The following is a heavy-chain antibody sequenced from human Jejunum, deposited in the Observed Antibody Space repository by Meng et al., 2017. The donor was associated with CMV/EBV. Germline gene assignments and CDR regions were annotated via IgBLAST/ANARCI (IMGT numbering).Heavy chain of an antibody. V-gene: IGHV3-74*03. Sequence: SGFTFSSYRMHWIRQVPGKGLTWVSRIDQDGSGAKYADSVKGRFIISRENAKNTLYLQMNSLRVDDSAVYYCARVVVSPGGSFAYWGQGALVTVSS. CDR2: IDQDGSGA. CDR3: ARVVVSPGGSFAY. J-gene: IGHJ4*02. CDR1: GFTFSSYR. D-gene: IGHD4-23*01.